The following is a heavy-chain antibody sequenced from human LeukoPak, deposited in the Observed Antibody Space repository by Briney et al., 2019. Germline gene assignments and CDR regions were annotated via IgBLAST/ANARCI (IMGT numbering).Heavy chain of an antibody. CDR1: GFTFSDYY. CDR2: ISGSSSHT. V-gene: IGHV3-11*03. J-gene: IGHJ4*02. Sequence: GSLRLSCAASGFTFSDYYMTWIRQAPGKGLEWVSYISGSSSHTNYADSVKGRFTISRDNAKNSLYLQMNSLRAEDTAVYYCASGNWGCSSSSCDYFDHWGQGTLVTVSS. D-gene: IGHD2-2*01. CDR3: ASGNWGCSSSSCDYFDH.